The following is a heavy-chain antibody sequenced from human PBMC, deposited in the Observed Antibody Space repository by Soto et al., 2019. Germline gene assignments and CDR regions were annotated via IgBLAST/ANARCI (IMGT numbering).Heavy chain of an antibody. J-gene: IGHJ4*02. CDR3: ARLVFSSDFLIGDYDY. D-gene: IGHD3-3*01. CDR2: IYYSGST. CDR1: GGSISSYY. V-gene: IGHV4-59*08. Sequence: SETLSLTCTVSGGSISSYYWSWIRQPPGKGLEWIGYIYYSGSTNYNPSLKSRVTISVDTSKNQFSLKLSSVTAADTAVYYCARLVFSSDFLIGDYDYWGQGTLVTVSS.